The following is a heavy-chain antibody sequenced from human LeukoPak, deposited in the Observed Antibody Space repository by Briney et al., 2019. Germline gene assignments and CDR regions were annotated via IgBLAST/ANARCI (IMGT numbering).Heavy chain of an antibody. CDR1: GGSISSYY. J-gene: IGHJ5*02. CDR3: ARGLPYSSGWYHRDNWFDP. V-gene: IGHV4-4*07. D-gene: IGHD6-19*01. CDR2: IYTSGSA. Sequence: PSETLSLTCTVSGGSISSYYWSWIRQPAGKGLEWIGRIYTSGSANCNPSLKSRVTMSVDTSKNQFSLKLSSVTAADTAVYYCARGLPYSSGWYHRDNWFDPWGQGTLVTVSS.